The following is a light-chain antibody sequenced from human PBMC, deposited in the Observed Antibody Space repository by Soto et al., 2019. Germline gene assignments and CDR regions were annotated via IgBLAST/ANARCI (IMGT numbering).Light chain of an antibody. Sequence: ETVLTQSPATLSLSPGERATLSCRASQSVSSYLAWYQQKPGQAPRLLIYDASNRATGIPARFSGSGSGTDFTLPISSLEPADFAVYYCQQRSTWPLTFGGGTKVEIK. CDR2: DAS. CDR1: QSVSSY. CDR3: QQRSTWPLT. J-gene: IGKJ4*01. V-gene: IGKV3-11*01.